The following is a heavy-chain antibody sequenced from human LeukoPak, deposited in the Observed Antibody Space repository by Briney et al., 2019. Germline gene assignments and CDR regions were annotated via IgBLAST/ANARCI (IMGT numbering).Heavy chain of an antibody. CDR1: GYTFTSYA. CDR2: INAGSGNT. V-gene: IGHV1-3*01. CDR3: ARTSPGLYYYGMDV. J-gene: IGHJ6*02. Sequence: ASVTVSCKASGYTFTSYAMHWVRQAPGQRLEWMGWINAGSGNTKYSQKFQGRVTITRDTSASTAYMELSSLRSEDTAVYYCARTSPGLYYYGMDVWGQGTTVTVSS.